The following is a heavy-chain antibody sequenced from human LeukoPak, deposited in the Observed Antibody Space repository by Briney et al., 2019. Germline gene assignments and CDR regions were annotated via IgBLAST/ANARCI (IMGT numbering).Heavy chain of an antibody. J-gene: IGHJ4*02. CDR1: GGSISSYY. Sequence: SETLSLTCTVSGGSISSYYWSWIRQPPGKGLVWIGYIYYSGSTDYNPALKSRVTISVDTSKNQFSLKLSSVTAADTAVYYCAREGAVGYSYGHYFDYWGQGTLVTVSS. CDR2: IYYSGST. D-gene: IGHD5-18*01. CDR3: AREGAVGYSYGHYFDY. V-gene: IGHV4-59*01.